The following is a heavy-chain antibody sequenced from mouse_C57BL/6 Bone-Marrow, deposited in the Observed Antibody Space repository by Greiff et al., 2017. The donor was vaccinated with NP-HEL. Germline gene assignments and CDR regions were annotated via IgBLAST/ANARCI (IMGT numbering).Heavy chain of an antibody. CDR3: ARPLYSLPYAMDY. D-gene: IGHD2-12*01. Sequence: QVQLQQSGAELARPGASVKMSCKASGYTFTSYTMHWVKQRPGQGLEWIGYINPSSGYTKYNQKFKDKATLTADKSSSTAYMQLSSLTSEDSAVYYCARPLYSLPYAMDYWGQGTSVTVSS. V-gene: IGHV1-4*01. CDR2: INPSSGYT. J-gene: IGHJ4*01. CDR1: GYTFTSYT.